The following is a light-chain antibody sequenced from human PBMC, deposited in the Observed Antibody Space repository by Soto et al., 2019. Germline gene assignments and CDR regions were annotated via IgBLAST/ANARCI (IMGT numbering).Light chain of an antibody. CDR3: CSYAGSRTWV. V-gene: IGLV2-23*01. J-gene: IGLJ3*02. Sequence: QSALTQPASVSGSPGQSITISCTGTSSDVGSYNLVSWYQQHPGKAPKLMIYEGSKRPSGVSNRFSGSKSGNTASLTISGLQAEDEADYYFCSYAGSRTWVFGGGTKVTV. CDR1: SSDVGSYNL. CDR2: EGS.